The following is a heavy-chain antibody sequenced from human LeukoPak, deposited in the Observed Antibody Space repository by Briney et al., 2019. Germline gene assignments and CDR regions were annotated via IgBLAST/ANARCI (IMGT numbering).Heavy chain of an antibody. CDR3: AKNTYDFLSCYYPPPPQFFDY. CDR2: INHNGST. J-gene: IGHJ4*02. V-gene: IGHV4-34*01. D-gene: IGHD3-3*01. Sequence: SETLSLTCAVYGGSFSGYYWSWIRQPPGKGLEWIGEINHNGSTNYNPSLKSRVTISVDTSKNQFSLKLSSVTAADTAVYYCAKNTYDFLSCYYPPPPQFFDYWGQGTLVTVSS. CDR1: GGSFSGYY.